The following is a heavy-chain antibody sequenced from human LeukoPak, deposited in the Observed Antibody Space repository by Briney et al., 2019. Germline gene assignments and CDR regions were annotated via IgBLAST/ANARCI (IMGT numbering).Heavy chain of an antibody. D-gene: IGHD2/OR15-2a*01. J-gene: IGHJ6*02. CDR3: ARNLLSWVNGMDV. CDR1: GFTFSSYA. Sequence: GGSLRLSCSASGFTFSSYAMHWVRQAPGKGLEYVPAISSNGGSTYYADSVKGRFTISRDNAKNSLYLQMNSLRDEDTAVYYCARNLLSWVNGMDVWGQGTTVTVSS. CDR2: ISSNGGST. V-gene: IGHV3-64*04.